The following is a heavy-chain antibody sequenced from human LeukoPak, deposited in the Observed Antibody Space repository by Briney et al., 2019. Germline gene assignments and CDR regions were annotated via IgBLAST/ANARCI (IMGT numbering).Heavy chain of an antibody. CDR2: FYYSGDT. V-gene: IGHV4-59*01. CDR3: ARDRGYCDGGTCCVWFDP. Sequence: SETLSLTCTVSGASINRYYWSWLRQPPGKGLEWIGYFYYSGDTNYNPSLKSRVTMSLDTSKNQLSLKLTSVTAADTAVYYCARDRGYCDGGTCCVWFDPWGQGTLVTVSS. CDR1: GASINRYY. J-gene: IGHJ5*02. D-gene: IGHD2-15*01.